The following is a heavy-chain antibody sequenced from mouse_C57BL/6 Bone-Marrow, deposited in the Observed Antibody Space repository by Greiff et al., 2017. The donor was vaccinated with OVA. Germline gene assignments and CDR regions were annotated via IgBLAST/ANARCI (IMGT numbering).Heavy chain of an antibody. CDR1: VYTFTDYY. V-gene: IGHV1-76*01. CDR2: IYPGSGNT. Sequence: VQLQQSGAELVRPGASVKLSCNPTVYTFTDYYINWVKQRPGQGLEWIARIYPGSGNTYYNEKFKGKATLTAEKSSSTAYMQLSSLTSEDSAVDFRARWAHYGYVWYFDVWGTGTTVTVSS. D-gene: IGHD2-2*01. CDR3: ARWAHYGYVWYFDV. J-gene: IGHJ1*03.